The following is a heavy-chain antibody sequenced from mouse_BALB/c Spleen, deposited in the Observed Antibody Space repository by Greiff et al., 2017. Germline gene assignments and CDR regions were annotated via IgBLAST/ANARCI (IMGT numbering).Heavy chain of an antibody. CDR2: ISSGGSYT. CDR1: GFTFSSYG. D-gene: IGHD2-1*01. CDR3: ASYSSMDY. V-gene: IGHV5-6*01. J-gene: IGHJ4*01. Sequence: DVQLVESGGDLVKPGGSLKLSCAASGFTFSSYGMSWVRQTPDKRLEWVATISSGGSYTYYQDSVKGRFTIARDNAKNTLYLQMSSLKSEDTAMYYCASYSSMDYWGQGTSVTVSS.